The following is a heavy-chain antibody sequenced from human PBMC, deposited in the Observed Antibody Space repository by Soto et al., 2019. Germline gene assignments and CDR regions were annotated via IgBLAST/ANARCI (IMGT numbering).Heavy chain of an antibody. J-gene: IGHJ4*02. CDR2: TSRNSTFI. Sequence: EVQLVESGGGLVKPGGSLRLSCAASGFTFGTYTMTWVRPAPGKGLEWVSSTSRNSTFIYYADSVKDRFTISRDNAKNSLYLQMNSLRAEDTAVYYCARVSGFNPEYWGQGTLVTVSS. CDR3: ARVSGFNPEY. CDR1: GFTFGTYT. V-gene: IGHV3-21*01. D-gene: IGHD5-12*01.